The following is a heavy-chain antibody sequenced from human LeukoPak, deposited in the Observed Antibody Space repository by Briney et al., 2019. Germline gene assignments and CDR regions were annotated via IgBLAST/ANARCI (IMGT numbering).Heavy chain of an antibody. CDR1: GYLFTSYW. V-gene: IGHV5-51*01. J-gene: IGHJ4*02. D-gene: IGHD1-26*01. CDR3: ARSIVGPMSVFDY. CDR2: INPGDSDT. Sequence: HGASLKISCKGSGYLFTSYWIAWGRQMPGKGLEWRGIINPGDSDTRYSPSFQGQVTISADKSITTAYLQWSSLKASDTAMYYCARSIVGPMSVFDYWGQGTMVTASS.